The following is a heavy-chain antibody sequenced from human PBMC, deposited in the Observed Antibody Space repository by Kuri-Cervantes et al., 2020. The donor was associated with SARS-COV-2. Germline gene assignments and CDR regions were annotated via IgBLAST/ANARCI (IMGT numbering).Heavy chain of an antibody. V-gene: IGHV3-53*01. Sequence: LSLTCAASGFTVSGNYMSWVRRAPGKGLEWVSVIYSGGSTYYADSVQSRFTISRDNSKNTLYLQMNSLRVEDTAVYYCAREDRYGGNLNWFDPWGQGTLVTVSS. J-gene: IGHJ5*02. CDR3: AREDRYGGNLNWFDP. CDR1: GFTVSGNY. CDR2: IYSGGST. D-gene: IGHD1-26*01.